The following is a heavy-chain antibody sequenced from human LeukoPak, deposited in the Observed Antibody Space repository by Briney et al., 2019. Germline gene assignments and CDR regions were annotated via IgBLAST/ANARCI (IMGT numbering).Heavy chain of an antibody. J-gene: IGHJ3*02. V-gene: IGHV3-30*04. Sequence: GGSLRLSCVASGFTFSRYAMHWVRQAPGKGLEWVAVISYDGSNKYYADSVKGRFTISRDNSKNTLYLQMNSLRAEDTAVYYCARDRDTAMVGDAFDIWGQGTMVTVSS. CDR2: ISYDGSNK. CDR1: GFTFSRYA. D-gene: IGHD5-18*01. CDR3: ARDRDTAMVGDAFDI.